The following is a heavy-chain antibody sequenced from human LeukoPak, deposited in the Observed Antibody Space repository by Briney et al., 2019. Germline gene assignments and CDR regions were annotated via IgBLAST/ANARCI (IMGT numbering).Heavy chain of an antibody. Sequence: ASVKVSCKASGGTFSSYAISWVRQAPGQGLEWMGWINPNSGGTNYAQKFQGWVTMTRDTSISTAYMELSRLRSDDTAVYYCARGPGVEPDFDYWGQGTLVTVSS. CDR2: INPNSGGT. D-gene: IGHD3-10*01. CDR1: GGTFSSYA. CDR3: ARGPGVEPDFDY. J-gene: IGHJ4*02. V-gene: IGHV1-2*04.